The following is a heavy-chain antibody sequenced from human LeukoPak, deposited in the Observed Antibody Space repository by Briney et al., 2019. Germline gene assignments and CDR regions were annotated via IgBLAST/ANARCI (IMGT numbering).Heavy chain of an antibody. D-gene: IGHD2-15*01. J-gene: IGHJ4*02. CDR2: IYSGGST. CDR3: ATCGYCSGGSCYSDLDY. Sequence: GGSLRLSCAASGFTVSSNYMSWVRQAPGKGLEWVSVIYSGGSTYYADSVKGRFTISRDNSKNTLYLQMNSLRAEDTAVYYCATCGYCSGGSCYSDLDYWGQGTLVTVSS. CDR1: GFTVSSNY. V-gene: IGHV3-66*01.